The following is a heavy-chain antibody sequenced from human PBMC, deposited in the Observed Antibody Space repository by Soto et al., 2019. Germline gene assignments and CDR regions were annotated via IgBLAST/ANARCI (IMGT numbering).Heavy chain of an antibody. V-gene: IGHV5-51*01. D-gene: IGHD6-13*01. CDR3: ARSPRSSPYFDY. Sequence: GESLKISCQSSGYTFSNFWIGWVRQLPGKGLEWMGIIYPGDHETRYSPSFHGKVTISADKSINTAYLQWNSLEASDTAFYFCARSPRSSPYFDYWGQGALVTVSS. CDR1: GYTFSNFW. J-gene: IGHJ4*02. CDR2: IYPGDHET.